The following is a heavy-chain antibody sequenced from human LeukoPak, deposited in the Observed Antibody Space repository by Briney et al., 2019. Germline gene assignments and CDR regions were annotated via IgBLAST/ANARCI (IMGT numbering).Heavy chain of an antibody. CDR2: INQDGGQK. CDR1: GFTFSSSW. Sequence: GGSLRLSCAASGFTFSSSWMIWARQAPGKGLEGVANINQDGGQKYYLDSVKGRFTISRDNADNSLYLQMDGLRAEDTAVYYCATNTRAYAVLLAYWGQGTLVTVSS. CDR3: ATNTRAYAVLLAY. D-gene: IGHD4-17*01. V-gene: IGHV3-7*01. J-gene: IGHJ4*02.